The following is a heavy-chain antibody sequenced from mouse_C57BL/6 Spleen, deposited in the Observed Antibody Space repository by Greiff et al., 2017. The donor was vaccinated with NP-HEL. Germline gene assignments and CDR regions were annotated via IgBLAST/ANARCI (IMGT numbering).Heavy chain of an antibody. J-gene: IGHJ4*01. V-gene: IGHV1-54*01. D-gene: IGHD3-2*02. CDR2: INPGSGGT. CDR3: ARSPDSSGYEAYAMDY. CDR1: GYAFTNYL. Sequence: QVQLQQSGAELVRPGTSVKVSCKASGYAFTNYLIEWVKQRPGQGLEWIGVINPGSGGTNYNEKFKGKATLTADKSSSTAYMQLSSLTSEDSAVYFCARSPDSSGYEAYAMDYWGQGTSVTVSS.